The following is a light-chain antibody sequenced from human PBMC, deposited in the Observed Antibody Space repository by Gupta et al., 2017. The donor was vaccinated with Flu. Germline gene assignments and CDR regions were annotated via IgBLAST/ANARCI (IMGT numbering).Light chain of an antibody. CDR1: QSVLYSSNNKNC. CDR3: QQYIGASWT. V-gene: IGKV4-1*01. CDR2: WAS. J-gene: IGKJ1*01. Sequence: DIVMTQSPDSLAVSLVERATINCKSSQSVLYSSNNKNCLSWYQQKPGQPPKLLIYWASTRESGVPDRFSGSGSGTDFTLTISSLQAEDVAVYYCQQYIGASWTFGQGTKVEIK.